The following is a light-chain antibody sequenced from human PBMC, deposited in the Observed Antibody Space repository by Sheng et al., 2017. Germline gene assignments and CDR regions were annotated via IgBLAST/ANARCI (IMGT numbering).Light chain of an antibody. J-gene: IGKJ2*01. CDR1: QSVSSSY. V-gene: IGKV3-20*01. CDR2: GAS. CDR3: QQCATYPLYS. Sequence: EIVLTQSPATLSLSPGERATLSCRASQSVSSSYLAWYQQKPGQAPRLLIYGASRRATGIPDRFSGSGSGTDFTLTISRLEPEDFAVYYCQQCATYPLYSFGQGTKVEI.